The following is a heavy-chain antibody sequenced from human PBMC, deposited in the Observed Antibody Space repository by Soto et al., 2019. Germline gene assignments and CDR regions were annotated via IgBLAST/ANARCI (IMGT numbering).Heavy chain of an antibody. V-gene: IGHV4-4*02. CDR2: VHISGHS. D-gene: IGHD1-1*01. J-gene: IGHJ5*01. CDR3: ARVRQGCSANNCYFDP. CDR1: GGSVRAPDW. Sequence: SETLSLTCTLSGGSVRAPDWLNWFRHSPDKGLEWIAEVHISGHSNYNPSLRSRVSVSIDSSKNQFYLNLNSVTAADTAIYYCARVRQGCSANNCYFDPWGQGTQVTVSS.